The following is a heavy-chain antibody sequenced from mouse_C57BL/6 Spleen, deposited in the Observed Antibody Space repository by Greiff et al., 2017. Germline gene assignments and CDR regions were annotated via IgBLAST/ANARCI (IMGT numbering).Heavy chain of an antibody. Sequence: VKLQASGAELVKPGASVKISCKASGYAFSSYWMNWVKQRPGKGLEWIGQIYPGDGDTNYNGKFKGKATLTADKSSSTAYMQLSSLTSEDSAVYFCARRAYSNYGAMYYGGQGTSVTVSS. D-gene: IGHD2-5*01. J-gene: IGHJ4*01. V-gene: IGHV1-80*01. CDR3: ARRAYSNYGAMYY. CDR2: IYPGDGDT. CDR1: GYAFSSYW.